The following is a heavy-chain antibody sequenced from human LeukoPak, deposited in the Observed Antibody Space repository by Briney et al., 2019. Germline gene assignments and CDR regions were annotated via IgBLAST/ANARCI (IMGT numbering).Heavy chain of an antibody. CDR2: IYTSGGT. Sequence: SETLSLTCAVSGGSISSYYWSWIRQPAGKGLEWIGRIYTSGGTNYNPSLKSRVTMSVDTSKNQFSLKLSSVTAADTAVYYCARDWGSGRYYDWYFDLWGRGTLVTVSS. D-gene: IGHD1-26*01. J-gene: IGHJ2*01. CDR1: GGSISSYY. V-gene: IGHV4-4*07. CDR3: ARDWGSGRYYDWYFDL.